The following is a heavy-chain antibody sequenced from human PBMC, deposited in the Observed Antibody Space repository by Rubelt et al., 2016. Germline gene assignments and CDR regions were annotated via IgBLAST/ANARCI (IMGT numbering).Heavy chain of an antibody. Sequence: PGGSLRLSCAASGFTFSTYGMTWVRQAPGKGLEWVSAISGSGGSTYYADSVKGRFTISRDNSKNQLYLQRNSLRAEDTAVYYCSNDRWELRNGGWFDPWGQGTVVTVSS. CDR1: GFTFSTYG. J-gene: IGHJ5*02. CDR3: SNDRWELRNGGWFDP. CDR2: ISGSGGST. V-gene: IGHV3-23*01. D-gene: IGHD1-26*01.